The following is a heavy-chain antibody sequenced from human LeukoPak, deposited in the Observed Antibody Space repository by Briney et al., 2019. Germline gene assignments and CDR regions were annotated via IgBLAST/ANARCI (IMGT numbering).Heavy chain of an antibody. V-gene: IGHV1-46*01. Sequence: ASVKVSCKASGYTFTGYYMHWVRQAPGQGLEWMGIINPSGGSTSYAQKFQGRVTMTRDMSTSTVYMELSSLRSEDTAVYYCAREDGIAVAGNNWFDPWGQGTLVTVSS. CDR2: INPSGGST. J-gene: IGHJ5*02. CDR1: GYTFTGYY. D-gene: IGHD6-19*01. CDR3: AREDGIAVAGNNWFDP.